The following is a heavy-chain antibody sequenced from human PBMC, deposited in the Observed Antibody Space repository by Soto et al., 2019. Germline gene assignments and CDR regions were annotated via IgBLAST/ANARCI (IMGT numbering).Heavy chain of an antibody. J-gene: IGHJ6*02. Sequence: VESLKISCQGSGYSFASYWIGWGRQMPGKDLEWMGIIYPGDSDIRYSPSFQGQVNISADKSISTAYLQWSSLKASDTAMYYCERQERTGGTAVWGQGNTVTVS. CDR2: IYPGDSDI. V-gene: IGHV5-51*01. CDR3: ERQERTGGTAV. CDR1: GYSFASYW.